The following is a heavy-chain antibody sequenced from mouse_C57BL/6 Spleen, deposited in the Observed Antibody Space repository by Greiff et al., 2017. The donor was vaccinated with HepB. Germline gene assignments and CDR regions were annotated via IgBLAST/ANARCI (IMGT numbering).Heavy chain of an antibody. CDR2: ISNGGGST. V-gene: IGHV5-12*01. CDR3: ARHGSVDGPYYAMDY. J-gene: IGHJ4*01. D-gene: IGHD2-3*01. Sequence: DVKLVESGGGLVQPGGSLKLSCAASGFTFSDYYMYWVRQTPEKRLEWVAYISNGGGSTYYPDTVKGRFTISRDNAKNTLYLQMSRLKSEDTAMYYCARHGSVDGPYYAMDYWGQGTSVTVSS. CDR1: GFTFSDYY.